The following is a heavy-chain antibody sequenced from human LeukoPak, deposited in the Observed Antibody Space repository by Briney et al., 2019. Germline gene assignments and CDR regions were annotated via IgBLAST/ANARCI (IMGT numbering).Heavy chain of an antibody. J-gene: IGHJ3*02. Sequence: PSQTLSLTCAVSGGSISSGGYSWSWIRQPPGKGLEWIGYIYHSGSTYYNPPLKSRVTISVDRSKNQFSLKLSSVTAADTAVYYCASSELGSARYRLDAFDIWGQGTMVTVSS. CDR2: IYHSGST. CDR3: ASSELGSARYRLDAFDI. CDR1: GGSISSGGYS. V-gene: IGHV4-30-2*01. D-gene: IGHD3-16*02.